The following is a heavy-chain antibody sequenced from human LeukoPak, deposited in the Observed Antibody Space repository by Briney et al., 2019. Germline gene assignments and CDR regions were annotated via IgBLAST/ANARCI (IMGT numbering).Heavy chain of an antibody. J-gene: IGHJ4*02. CDR1: GFYFNYYD. D-gene: IGHD3-16*01. CDR3: ARRGGMSSGRSFDH. Sequence: PGGSLRLSCVGSGFYFNYYDINWVRQAPGKGLEWVSSISSRSSYIYFADSAKGRFTISRDNANVSVFLHMTSLRPEDTAVYYCARRGGMSSGRSFDHWGQGTLVTVSS. V-gene: IGHV3-21*01. CDR2: ISSRSSYI.